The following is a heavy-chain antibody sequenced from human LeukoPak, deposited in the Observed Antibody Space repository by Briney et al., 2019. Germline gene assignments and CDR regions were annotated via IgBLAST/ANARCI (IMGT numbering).Heavy chain of an antibody. Sequence: PGGSLRLSCAASGFTFSTYAMNWVRQAPGKGLEWVSGISASGGSTYYADSVKGRFTISRDNSKNTVFLQMNRLRAEDTAIYYCAKDADVVVPEYFQYWGQGTLVTVSS. CDR2: ISASGGST. CDR1: GFTFSTYA. V-gene: IGHV3-23*01. J-gene: IGHJ1*01. CDR3: AKDADVVVPEYFQY. D-gene: IGHD2-15*01.